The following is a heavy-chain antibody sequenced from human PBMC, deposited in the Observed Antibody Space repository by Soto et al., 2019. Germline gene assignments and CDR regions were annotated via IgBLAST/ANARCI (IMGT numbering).Heavy chain of an antibody. Sequence: EVQLVESGGGLVQPGGSLRLSCAASGFTFSSYWMHWVRQAPGKGLVWVSRINSDGSSTSYADSVKGRFTISRDNAKNTLHLQMKSLRAEDTAVYYCVGTSMVVAAATREDYWGEGTLVTVSS. J-gene: IGHJ4*02. V-gene: IGHV3-74*01. CDR3: VGTSMVVAAATREDY. CDR2: INSDGSST. CDR1: GFTFSSYW. D-gene: IGHD2-15*01.